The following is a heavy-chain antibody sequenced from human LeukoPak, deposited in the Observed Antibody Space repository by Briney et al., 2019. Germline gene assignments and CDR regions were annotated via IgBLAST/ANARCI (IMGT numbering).Heavy chain of an antibody. V-gene: IGHV1-18*01. Sequence: GASVKVSRKASGYTFTSYGISWVRQAPGQGLEWMGWISAYNGNTNYAQKLQGRVTMTTDTSTSTAYMELRSLRSDDTAVYYCARTRPGRITMVRGEGYNWFDPWGQGTLVTVSS. CDR3: ARTRPGRITMVRGEGYNWFDP. CDR1: GYTFTSYG. D-gene: IGHD3-10*01. CDR2: ISAYNGNT. J-gene: IGHJ5*02.